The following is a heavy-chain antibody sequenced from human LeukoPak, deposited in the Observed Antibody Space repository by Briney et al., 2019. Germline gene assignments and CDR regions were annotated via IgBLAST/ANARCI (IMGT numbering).Heavy chain of an antibody. CDR1: GFTFSDYY. V-gene: IGHV3-11*04. CDR3: ARRIAAAGLYFDS. D-gene: IGHD6-13*01. Sequence: GGSLRLSCAASGFTFSDYYMSWIRQAPGKGLERVSYISSSGSTIYYADSVNGRFTISRDNAKNSLYLQMNSLRAEDTAVYYCARRIAAAGLYFDSWGQGTLVTVSP. J-gene: IGHJ4*02. CDR2: ISSSGSTI.